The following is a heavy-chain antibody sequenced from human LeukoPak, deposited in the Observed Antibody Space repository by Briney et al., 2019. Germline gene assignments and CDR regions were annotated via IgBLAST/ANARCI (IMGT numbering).Heavy chain of an antibody. CDR3: ARGHTYYFDSSGYPHYSDY. Sequence: PGGSLRLSCGASGFTFSGYWMSWVRQAPGKGLEWEAHIKQDGIEKYYVDSVKGRFTISRDNAKNSLYLQMNSLRADDSAVYYCARGHTYYFDSSGYPHYSDYWGQGTLVTVSS. V-gene: IGHV3-7*01. CDR1: GFTFSGYW. CDR2: IKQDGIEK. J-gene: IGHJ4*02. D-gene: IGHD3-22*01.